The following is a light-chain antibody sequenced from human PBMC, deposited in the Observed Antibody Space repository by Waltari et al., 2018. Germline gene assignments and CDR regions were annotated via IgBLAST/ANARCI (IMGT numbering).Light chain of an antibody. CDR3: CSYAGSGTFVV. Sequence: QSALTQPASVSGSPGQSITISCTATTSDVGSYNLVSWYQQHPGKASKLIIYEGSKRPSGVSNRFSVSKSGNTAALTISGLQAEDEADYYCCSYAGSGTFVVVGGGTKLTVL. CDR1: TSDVGSYNL. CDR2: EGS. J-gene: IGLJ2*01. V-gene: IGLV2-23*03.